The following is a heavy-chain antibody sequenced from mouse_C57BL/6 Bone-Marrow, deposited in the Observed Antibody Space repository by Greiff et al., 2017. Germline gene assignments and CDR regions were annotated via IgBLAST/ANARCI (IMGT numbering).Heavy chain of an antibody. CDR3: TTGITTVVYCDY. CDR2: IDPENGDT. J-gene: IGHJ2*01. Sequence: EVQLQQSGAELVRPGASVKLSCTASGFNIKDDYMHWVKQRPEQGLEWIGWIDPENGDTEYASKFQGKATITADTSSNTAYLQLSSLTSEDTAVYYCTTGITTVVYCDYWGQGTTLTVSS. D-gene: IGHD1-1*01. V-gene: IGHV14-4*01. CDR1: GFNIKDDY.